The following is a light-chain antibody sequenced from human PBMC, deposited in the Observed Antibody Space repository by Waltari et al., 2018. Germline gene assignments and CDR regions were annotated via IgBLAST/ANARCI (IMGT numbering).Light chain of an antibody. CDR3: QQYNSWPRT. V-gene: IGKV3-15*01. Sequence: EILMTQTLASLSVSPWERATLSCCAGQSVGINLAWYQQRPVQAPRLLIYGASTRSTGIPARFSGSGSDTEFTLTISSLKSEDFAVYYCQQYNSWPRTFGQGTKVEIK. J-gene: IGKJ1*01. CDR2: GAS. CDR1: QSVGIN.